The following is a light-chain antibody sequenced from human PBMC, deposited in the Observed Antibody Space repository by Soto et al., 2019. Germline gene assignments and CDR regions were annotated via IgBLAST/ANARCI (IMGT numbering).Light chain of an antibody. CDR1: QSVFSN. J-gene: IGKJ4*01. V-gene: IGKV3-15*01. CDR3: QQYNEWPLT. Sequence: EIVMTQSPATLSVSPGERATLSCRASQSVFSNLAWYQQKPGQAPRLLIYGASTRATGIPARFSGSGSGTEFTLTISSLQSEDFAVYYCQQYNEWPLTFGGX. CDR2: GAS.